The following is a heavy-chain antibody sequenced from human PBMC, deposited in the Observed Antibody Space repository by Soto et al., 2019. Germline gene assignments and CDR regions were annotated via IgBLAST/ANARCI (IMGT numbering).Heavy chain of an antibody. CDR1: GFTVSSNY. CDR2: IYSNGNT. J-gene: IGHJ1*01. Sequence: EVQLVESGGGLVQPGGSLRLSCAASGFTVSSNYMTWVRHAPGKGLEWVSLIYSNGNTYYADSVEGRFAISRDNSKNTVYMQMSSLRAEDTAVYHCARSVRRGGDYEHLGQGTLVTVSS. V-gene: IGHV3-66*01. D-gene: IGHD4-17*01. CDR3: ARSVRRGGDYEH.